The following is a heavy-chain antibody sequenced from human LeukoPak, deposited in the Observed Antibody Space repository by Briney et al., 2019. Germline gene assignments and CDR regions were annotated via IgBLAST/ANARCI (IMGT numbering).Heavy chain of an antibody. CDR2: ISGSGAST. J-gene: IGHJ4*02. Sequence: PGESLRLSCAASGFTFSSFAMSWVRQAPGRGLEWVSSISGSGASTYYADSVKGRFTISRDNYRNTLYLQMSSLRDEDTAVYYCAKSHSVAVAGTYSTYYFDSWGQGTLFTVSS. D-gene: IGHD6-19*01. V-gene: IGHV3-23*01. CDR1: GFTFSSFA. CDR3: AKSHSVAVAGTYSTYYFDS.